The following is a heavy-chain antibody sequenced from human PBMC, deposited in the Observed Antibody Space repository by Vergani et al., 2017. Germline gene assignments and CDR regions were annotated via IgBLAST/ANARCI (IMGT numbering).Heavy chain of an antibody. CDR2: IYTSGST. V-gene: IGHV4-4*07. CDR1: GGSISSYY. CDR3: ARALVTGRYCSSTSCYPNYYYYGMDV. J-gene: IGHJ6*02. D-gene: IGHD2-2*01. Sequence: QVQLQESGPGLVKPSETLSLTCTVSGGSISSYYWSWIRQPAGKGLEWIGRIYTSGSTNYNPSLKSRVTMSVDTSKNQFSLKLSSVTAADTAVYYCARALVTGRYCSSTSCYPNYYYYGMDVWGQGTTVTVSS.